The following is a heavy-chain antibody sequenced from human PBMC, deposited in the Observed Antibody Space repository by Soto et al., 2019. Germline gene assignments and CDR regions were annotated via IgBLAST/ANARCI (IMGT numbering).Heavy chain of an antibody. CDR3: ARSGVVVSGALVYKRFDS. V-gene: IGHV1-69*12. CDR2: LIPIFGTA. J-gene: IGHJ5*01. CDR1: GGTFSSYA. D-gene: IGHD2-21*02. Sequence: QVQLVQSGAEVKKPGSSVKVSCKASGGTFSSYAISWVRQAPGQGLEWMGGLIPIFGTANYAQMFQGRVTITADESTRTAYMELRSLRFEDTAIYYCARSGVVVSGALVYKRFDSWGQGNLVTVSA.